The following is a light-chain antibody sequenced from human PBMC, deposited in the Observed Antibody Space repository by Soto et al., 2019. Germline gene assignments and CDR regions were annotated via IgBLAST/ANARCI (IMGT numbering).Light chain of an antibody. V-gene: IGKV1-5*03. CDR2: KAS. CDR3: QQYNLYPLT. CDR1: QSVSSW. J-gene: IGKJ4*01. Sequence: DIQMTQSPSTLSASVGDRITITCRASQSVSSWLAWYQQKPGKAPKLLIYKASTLESGVPSRFSGSGSETDFTLTISSLQPDDFATYFCQQYNLYPLTFGGGTKVEVK.